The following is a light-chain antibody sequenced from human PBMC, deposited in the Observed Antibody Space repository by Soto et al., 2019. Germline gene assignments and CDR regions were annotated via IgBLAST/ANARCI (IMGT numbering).Light chain of an antibody. CDR2: DTS. CDR3: QTRSNWPLT. Sequence: EIVLTQSPATLSLSPGERATLSCRTSQSVGRNLAWYQQKPGLAPRLLMYDTSNRATGIPARFSGSGSGTDFTLTINTLEPEDFGVYYCQTRSNWPLTFGGGTKVEIK. CDR1: QSVGRN. V-gene: IGKV3-11*01. J-gene: IGKJ4*01.